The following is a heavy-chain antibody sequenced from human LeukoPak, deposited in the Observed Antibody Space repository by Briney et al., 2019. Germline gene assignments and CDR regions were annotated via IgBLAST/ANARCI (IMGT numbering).Heavy chain of an antibody. D-gene: IGHD7-27*01. V-gene: IGHV4-59*01. J-gene: IGHJ4*02. CDR3: AREVPPGD. Sequence: SETLSLTCTVSGCSISSYYWSWIRQPPGKGLEWIGYIYYSGSTNYNPSLKSRVTISVDTSKNQFSLKLSSVTAADTAVYYCAREVPPGDWGQGTLVTVSS. CDR1: GCSISSYY. CDR2: IYYSGST.